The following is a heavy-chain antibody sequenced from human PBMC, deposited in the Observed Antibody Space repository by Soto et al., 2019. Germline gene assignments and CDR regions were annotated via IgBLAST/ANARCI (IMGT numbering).Heavy chain of an antibody. CDR3: ARDVGYCSGGSCFVY. J-gene: IGHJ4*02. Sequence: ASVKVSCKASGGTFSSYTISWVRQAPGQGLEWMGRIIPILGIANYAQKFQGRVTITADKSTSTAYMELSSLRSEDTAVYYCARDVGYCSGGSCFVYWGQGTLVTVSS. V-gene: IGHV1-69*04. CDR1: GGTFSSYT. CDR2: IIPILGIA. D-gene: IGHD2-15*01.